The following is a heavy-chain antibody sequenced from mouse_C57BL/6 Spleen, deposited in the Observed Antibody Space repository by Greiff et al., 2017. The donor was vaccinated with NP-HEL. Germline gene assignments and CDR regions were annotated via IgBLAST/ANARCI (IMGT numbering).Heavy chain of an antibody. Sequence: VQLVESGAELMKPGASVKLSCKATGYTFTGYWIEWVKQRPGHGLEWIGEILPGSASTNYNEKFKGKATFTADTSSNTAYMQLSSLTTEDSAIYYCAKRTPPFDYWGQGTTLTVSS. J-gene: IGHJ2*01. CDR2: ILPGSAST. CDR1: GYTFTGYW. V-gene: IGHV1-9*01. CDR3: AKRTPPFDY.